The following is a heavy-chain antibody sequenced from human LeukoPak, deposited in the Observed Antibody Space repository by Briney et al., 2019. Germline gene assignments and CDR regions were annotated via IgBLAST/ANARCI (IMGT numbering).Heavy chain of an antibody. Sequence: ASVKVSCKASGYTFTGYYMHWVRQAPGQGLEWMGWINPNSGGTNYAQKFQGWVTMTRDTSISTAYMELSRLRSDDTAVYYCARGAIRYFDWLPPAEYFQHWGQGTLVTVSS. D-gene: IGHD3-9*01. J-gene: IGHJ1*01. CDR2: INPNSGGT. CDR1: GYTFTGYY. V-gene: IGHV1-2*04. CDR3: ARGAIRYFDWLPPAEYFQH.